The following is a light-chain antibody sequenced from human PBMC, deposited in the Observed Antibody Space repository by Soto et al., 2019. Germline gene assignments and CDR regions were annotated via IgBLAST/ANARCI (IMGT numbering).Light chain of an antibody. V-gene: IGLV2-8*01. CDR3: SIFAGGNSVI. CDR1: SSDIGGYVF. CDR2: EVT. J-gene: IGLJ2*01. Sequence: QSVLTQPPSASGSPGQWVAISCTGTSSDIGGYVFVPWYQQHPGKAPKLLIYEVTKRPSGVPDRFSGSKSGNTASLTVSGLQVEDEADYYCSIFAGGNSVIFGGGTKLTVL.